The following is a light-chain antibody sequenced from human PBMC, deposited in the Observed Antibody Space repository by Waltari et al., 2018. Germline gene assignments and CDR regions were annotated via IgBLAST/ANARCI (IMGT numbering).Light chain of an antibody. CDR3: SSYTSSITLL. Sequence: QSALTQPPSVSGSPGQSVPISCTGTNSAIGRYNTVSWYKQPPGTAPKLMVYEVSNRPSGVPDRFSGSKSGNTASLTISGLQAEDEADYYCSSYTSSITLLFGGGTKLTVL. V-gene: IGLV2-18*02. CDR2: EVS. CDR1: NSAIGRYNT. J-gene: IGLJ2*01.